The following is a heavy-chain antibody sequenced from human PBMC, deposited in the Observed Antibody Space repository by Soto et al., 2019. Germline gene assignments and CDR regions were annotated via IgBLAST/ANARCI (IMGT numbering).Heavy chain of an antibody. D-gene: IGHD6-19*01. CDR2: INAGNGNT. V-gene: IGHV1-3*01. J-gene: IGHJ4*02. CDR1: GYTFTSYA. CDR3: ARDLGGWTDY. Sequence: QVQLVQSGAEVKKPGATVKVSCKTPGYTFTSYAMQRVRQAPGQRLEWMGWINAGNGNTKYSQKFQGRVTITRDTSASTAYMELSSLRSEDTAVYYCARDLGGWTDYWGQGTLVTVSS.